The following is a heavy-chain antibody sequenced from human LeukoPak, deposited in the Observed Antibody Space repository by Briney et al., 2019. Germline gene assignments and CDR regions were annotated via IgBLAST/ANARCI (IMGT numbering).Heavy chain of an antibody. Sequence: GGSLRLSCAASGFTFSSYWMSWVRQAPGKGLEWVANIKQDGSQKYYVDSVKGRFSISRDNAKNSLYLQMNSLRAEDTAVYYCARDGGRADYVGWFDPWGQGTLVTVSS. D-gene: IGHD4-23*01. J-gene: IGHJ5*02. V-gene: IGHV3-7*01. CDR2: IKQDGSQK. CDR3: ARDGGRADYVGWFDP. CDR1: GFTFSSYW.